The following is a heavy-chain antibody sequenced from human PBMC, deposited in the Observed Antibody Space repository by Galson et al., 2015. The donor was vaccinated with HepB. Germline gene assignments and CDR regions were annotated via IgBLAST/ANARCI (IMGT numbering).Heavy chain of an antibody. J-gene: IGHJ4*02. CDR2: IIPIFGTA. Sequence: SVKVSCKASGGTFTTYAITWVRQAPGQGLEWMGGIIPIFGTANYAQKFQGKVTITADESTSTAYMEVSSLRPEDTAVYYCASGGMITFGGVIVSYPIDYWGQGTLVTVSS. CDR1: GGTFTTYA. V-gene: IGHV1-69*13. D-gene: IGHD3-16*02. CDR3: ASGGMITFGGVIVSYPIDY.